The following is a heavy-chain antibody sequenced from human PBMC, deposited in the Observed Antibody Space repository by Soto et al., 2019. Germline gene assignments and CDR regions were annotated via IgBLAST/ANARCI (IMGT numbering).Heavy chain of an antibody. CDR3: ATVGSSSPHDAFDI. D-gene: IGHD6-6*01. Sequence: ASVKVSCKASRYTFTSYDVNWVRQATGKGLEWMGGFDPKDGETSYAQKFQGRVTMTEDTSTDTAYMELSSLRSGDTAVYYCATVGSSSPHDAFDIWGQGTIVTVSS. J-gene: IGHJ3*02. V-gene: IGHV1-24*01. CDR2: FDPKDGET. CDR1: RYTFTSYD.